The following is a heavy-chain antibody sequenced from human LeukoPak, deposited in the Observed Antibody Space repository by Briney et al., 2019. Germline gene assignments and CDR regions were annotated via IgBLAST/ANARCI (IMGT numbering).Heavy chain of an antibody. J-gene: IGHJ4*02. Sequence: GGSLRLSCAASGFTFSDYYMSWIRQAPGKGLEWVSYISSSGSTIYYADSAKGRFTISRDNAKNSLYLQMNSLRAEDTAVYYCAGRGYYGSGSSPHYWGQGTLVTVSS. CDR2: ISSSGSTI. CDR3: AGRGYYGSGSSPHY. CDR1: GFTFSDYY. V-gene: IGHV3-11*01. D-gene: IGHD3-10*01.